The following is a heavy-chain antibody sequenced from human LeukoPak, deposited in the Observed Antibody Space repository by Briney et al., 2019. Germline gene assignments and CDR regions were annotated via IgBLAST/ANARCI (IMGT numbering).Heavy chain of an antibody. Sequence: ASVKVSCKASGYTFTSYYMHWVRQAPGQGPEWMGIINPSGGSTTYAQKFQGRVTMTGDTSTSTVYMELSSLRSEDTAVYYCARDLYGSGTYPRYWGQGTLVTVYS. V-gene: IGHV1-46*01. CDR1: GYTFTSYY. J-gene: IGHJ4*02. CDR2: INPSGGST. CDR3: ARDLYGSGTYPRY. D-gene: IGHD3-10*01.